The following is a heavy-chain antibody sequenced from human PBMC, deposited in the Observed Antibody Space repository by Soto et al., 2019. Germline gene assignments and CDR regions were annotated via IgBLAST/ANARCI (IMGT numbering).Heavy chain of an antibody. CDR3: AIGVLRFLQWSDP. V-gene: IGHV4-61*01. J-gene: IGHJ5*02. Sequence: SETLSLTCTVSGASVNSENYYWSWIRQPPGNGLELIGYVYYSGSTNYNPSLKSRATISLDTYKNQFSLKMTSMTSADTAFYYCAIGVLRFLQWSDPSGQWTLVTVS. CDR1: GASVNSENYY. CDR2: VYYSGST. D-gene: IGHD3-3*01.